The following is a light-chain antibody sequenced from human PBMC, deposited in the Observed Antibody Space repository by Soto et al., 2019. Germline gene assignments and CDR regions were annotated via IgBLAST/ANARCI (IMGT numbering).Light chain of an antibody. CDR1: SGHSSYA. Sequence: QLVLTQSPSASASLGASVKLTCTLSSGHSSYAIAWHQQQPEKGPRYLMKLNSDGSHNKGDGIPDRFSGSSSGAERYLTVSSLQSEDEADYYCQTWGTGIPVFGGGTKLTVL. CDR2: LNSDGSH. V-gene: IGLV4-69*01. CDR3: QTWGTGIPV. J-gene: IGLJ3*02.